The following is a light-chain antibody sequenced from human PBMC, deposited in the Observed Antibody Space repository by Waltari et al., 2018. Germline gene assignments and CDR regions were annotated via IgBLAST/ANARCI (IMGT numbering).Light chain of an antibody. Sequence: EIVLTHSPGTLSLSPGERATLSCRASQSVSKYLAWYQQRPGQAPRLLIYDVSIRATGIPDRFSGSGSGTDFSLTISRLEPEDFAVYYCQKYVNLPATFGQGTKVEIK. CDR3: QKYVNLPAT. CDR2: DVS. V-gene: IGKV3-20*01. CDR1: QSVSKY. J-gene: IGKJ1*01.